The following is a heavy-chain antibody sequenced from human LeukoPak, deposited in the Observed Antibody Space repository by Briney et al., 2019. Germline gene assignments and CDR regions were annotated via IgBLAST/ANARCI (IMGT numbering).Heavy chain of an antibody. V-gene: IGHV3-21*01. Sequence: PGGSLRLSCAASGFTFSRYSMNWVRQAPGRGLEWVSSISSSSSYIYYADSVKGRFTISRDNAKNSLYLQMNSLRAEDTAVYYCARDIIRVGAYDSSGYPFDYWGQGTLVTVSS. J-gene: IGHJ4*02. CDR2: ISSSSSYI. D-gene: IGHD3-22*01. CDR3: ARDIIRVGAYDSSGYPFDY. CDR1: GFTFSRYS.